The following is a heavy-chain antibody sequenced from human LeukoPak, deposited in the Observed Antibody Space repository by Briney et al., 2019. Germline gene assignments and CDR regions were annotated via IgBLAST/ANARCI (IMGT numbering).Heavy chain of an antibody. CDR3: ASPYGGYLPDDAFDI. J-gene: IGHJ3*02. CDR2: INPNSGGT. CDR1: GYTFTGYY. D-gene: IGHD4-17*01. Sequence: ASVKVSCKASGYTFTGYYMHWVRQAPGQGLEWMGWINPNSGGTNYAQKFQGRVTMTRDTSISTAYMELSRLRSDDTAVYYCASPYGGYLPDDAFDIWGQGTMVAVSS. V-gene: IGHV1-2*02.